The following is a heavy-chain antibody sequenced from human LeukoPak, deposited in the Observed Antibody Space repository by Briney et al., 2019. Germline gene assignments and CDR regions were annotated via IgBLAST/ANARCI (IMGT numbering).Heavy chain of an antibody. D-gene: IGHD3-10*01. CDR1: GFTFSSYA. J-gene: IGHJ4*02. V-gene: IGHV3-23*01. CDR2: ISGSGGST. CDR3: AKDYYGSGSYRQNLFDY. Sequence: GGSLRLSCAASGFTFSSYAMSWVRQAPGKGLEWVTAISGSGGSTYYADSVKGRFTISRDNSKNTLYLQMNSLRAEDTAVYYCAKDYYGSGSYRQNLFDYWGQGTLVTVSS.